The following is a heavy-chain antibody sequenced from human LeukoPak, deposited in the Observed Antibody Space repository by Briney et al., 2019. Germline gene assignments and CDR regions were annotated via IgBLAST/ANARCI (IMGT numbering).Heavy chain of an antibody. CDR1: GFNYSSYA. V-gene: IGHV3-23*01. CDR3: AKPFSFYSYGYTDY. Sequence: PGGSLRLSCAASGFNYSSYAMSCLRQPPGKGLEWVSALSGSGRSTYYADPVKGRFTISRDNSKNTLYLQMNSLRAEDTAVYYCAKPFSFYSYGYTDYWGQGTLVTVSS. D-gene: IGHD5-18*01. J-gene: IGHJ4*02. CDR2: LSGSGRST.